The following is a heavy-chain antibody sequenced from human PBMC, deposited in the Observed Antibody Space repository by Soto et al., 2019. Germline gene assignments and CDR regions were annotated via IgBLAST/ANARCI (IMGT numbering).Heavy chain of an antibody. D-gene: IGHD7-27*01. CDR3: ARDPAWGSLDY. V-gene: IGHV3-7*01. CDR1: GFTFSNSW. Sequence: GGSLRLSCPASGFTFSNSWMSWVRQAPGKGLEWVADINPVESEKYYVDSVKSRFTVSRDNAKNSLYLQMNSLRVEDTALYYCARDPAWGSLDYWGLGTLVTVS. J-gene: IGHJ4*02. CDR2: INPVESEK.